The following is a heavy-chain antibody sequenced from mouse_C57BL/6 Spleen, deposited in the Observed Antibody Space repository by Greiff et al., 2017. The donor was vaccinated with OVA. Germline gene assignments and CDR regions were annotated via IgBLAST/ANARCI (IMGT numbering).Heavy chain of an antibody. CDR2: ISSGGSYT. D-gene: IGHD4-1*01. V-gene: IGHV5-6*01. J-gene: IGHJ3*01. CDR3: ARQLTGKGWFAY. CDR1: GFTFSSYG. Sequence: EVQRVESGGDLVKPGGSLKLSCAASGFTFSSYGMSWVRQTPDKRLEWVATISSGGSYTYYPDSVKGRFTISRDNAKNTLYLQMSSLKSEDTAMYYCARQLTGKGWFAYWGQGTLVTVSA.